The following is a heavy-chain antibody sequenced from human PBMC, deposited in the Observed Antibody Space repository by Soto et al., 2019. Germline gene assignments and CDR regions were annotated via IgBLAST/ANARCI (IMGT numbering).Heavy chain of an antibody. D-gene: IGHD6-19*01. CDR3: ARVAGISYYNHMDV. Sequence: QVHLQESGPGLVRPSETLSLTCTVSGGSLKTYYWSWIRQPPGGGLEWIGYIFSSGSPNYNPSLRGRVTISADTSNNQFSLKLRSVTAADTAVYYCARVAGISYYNHMDVWGKGTAVAVSS. J-gene: IGHJ6*03. CDR2: IFSSGSP. CDR1: GGSLKTYY. V-gene: IGHV4-59*01.